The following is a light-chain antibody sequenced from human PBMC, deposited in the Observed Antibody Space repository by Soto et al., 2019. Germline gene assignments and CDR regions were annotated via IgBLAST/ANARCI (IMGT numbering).Light chain of an antibody. J-gene: IGKJ2*01. CDR1: QSVSSN. CDR3: QQYNNWPPKT. Sequence: EIVMAQSPATLSVSPGERATLSCRASQSVSSNLAWYQQKPGQAPRLLIYGASTRATGIPARFSGSGSGTEFTFTISSLQSEDFAVYYCQQYNNWPPKTFGQGTKLEIK. V-gene: IGKV3-15*01. CDR2: GAS.